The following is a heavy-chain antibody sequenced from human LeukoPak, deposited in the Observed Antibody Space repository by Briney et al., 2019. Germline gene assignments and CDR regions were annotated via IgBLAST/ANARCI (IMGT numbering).Heavy chain of an antibody. CDR2: NSSSSDAI. J-gene: IGHJ4*02. V-gene: IGHV3-48*01. D-gene: IGHD5-12*01. CDR3: ARAMRSGYDY. CDR1: GFTFSNYG. Sequence: GGSLRLSCAASGFTFSNYGMNWVRQAPGKRLEWVSYNSSSSDAIYYADSVKGRFTISRDNAENSLYLQLNSLRGEDTAVYYCARAMRSGYDYWGQGTLVTVSS.